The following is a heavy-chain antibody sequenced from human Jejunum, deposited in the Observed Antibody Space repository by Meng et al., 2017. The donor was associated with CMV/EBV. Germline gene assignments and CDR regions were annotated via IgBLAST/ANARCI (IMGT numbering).Heavy chain of an antibody. CDR2: INSDGSST. CDR3: AREVGAQDY. Sequence: EVQRVGSGVGSVRPGGSLSLSCETTGFTFSSYWMHWVRQAPGKGRVWVSRINSDGSSTSYADSVKGRFTISRDNAKNTLYLQMNSLRAEDTAAYYCAREVGAQDYWGQGTLVTVSS. J-gene: IGHJ4*02. V-gene: IGHV3-74*01. D-gene: IGHD6-6*01. CDR1: GFTFSSYW.